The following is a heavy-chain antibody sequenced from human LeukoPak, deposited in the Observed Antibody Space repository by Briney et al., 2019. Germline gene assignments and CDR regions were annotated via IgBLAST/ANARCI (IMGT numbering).Heavy chain of an antibody. Sequence: SETLSLTCAVYGGSFSGYYWSWIRQSPEKGLEWIGEISHSGTANYNPSLGSRATISVDSSKNQFSLKMKSVTAADTAIYHCARAMYSSTWTGAFDVWGQGTLVTVSS. CDR2: ISHSGTA. CDR3: ARAMYSSTWTGAFDV. J-gene: IGHJ4*02. V-gene: IGHV4-34*01. D-gene: IGHD2-2*01. CDR1: GGSFSGYY.